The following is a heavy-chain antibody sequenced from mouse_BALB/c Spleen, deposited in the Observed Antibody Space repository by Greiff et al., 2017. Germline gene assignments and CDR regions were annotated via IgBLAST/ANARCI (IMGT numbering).Heavy chain of an antibody. CDR1: GYTFTDYE. V-gene: IGHV1-15*01. CDR3: TREGLGY. CDR2: IDPETGGT. Sequence: QVQLQQSGAELVRPGASVTLSCKASGYTFTDYEMHWVKQTPVHGLEWIGAIDPETGGTAYNQKFKGKATLTADKSSSTAYMELRSLTSEDSAVYYCTREGLGYWGQGTTLTVS. J-gene: IGHJ2*01.